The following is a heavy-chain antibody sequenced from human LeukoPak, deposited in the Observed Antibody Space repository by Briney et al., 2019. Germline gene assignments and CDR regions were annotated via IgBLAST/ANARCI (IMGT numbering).Heavy chain of an antibody. D-gene: IGHD2-2*01. J-gene: IGHJ4*02. CDR2: IVGSSSTI. CDR3: ARDTFQPGLIDS. Sequence: GGSLRLSCAASGFSFSTYSMNWVRQAPGKGLEWVSYIVGSSSTIYYADSVKGRFTISRDNARNTLYLQLSSLRAEDSGVYYCARDTFQPGLIDSWGQGTLVTVSS. V-gene: IGHV3-48*04. CDR1: GFSFSTYS.